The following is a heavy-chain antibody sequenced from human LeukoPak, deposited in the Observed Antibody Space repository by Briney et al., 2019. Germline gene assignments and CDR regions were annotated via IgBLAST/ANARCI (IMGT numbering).Heavy chain of an antibody. CDR3: ARGLHCSGGTCSDS. D-gene: IGHD2-15*01. CDR2: INPNSGGT. V-gene: IGHV1-2*02. CDR1: GYTFTGYY. Sequence: ASVKVSCKASGYTFTGYYVHWVRQAPGQGLEWMGWINPNSGGTNYAQKFQGRVTTTRDTSISTAYMELGRLRSDDTAVYYCARGLHCSGGTCSDSWGQGTLVTVSS. J-gene: IGHJ4*02.